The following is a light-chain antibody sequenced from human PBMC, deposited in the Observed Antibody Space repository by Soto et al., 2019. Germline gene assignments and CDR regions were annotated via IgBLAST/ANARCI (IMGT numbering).Light chain of an antibody. CDR1: QSIRSY. V-gene: IGKV1-39*01. Sequence: DIQMTQSPSSLSASVLDIVTITCRASQSIRSYLNWYQQKPGKAPKLLIYAASSLQSGVPSRLSGSGYGTDLTITISSMQNEDFETYYCQQSYSKMITFGQGTRLEIK. J-gene: IGKJ5*01. CDR3: QQSYSKMIT. CDR2: AAS.